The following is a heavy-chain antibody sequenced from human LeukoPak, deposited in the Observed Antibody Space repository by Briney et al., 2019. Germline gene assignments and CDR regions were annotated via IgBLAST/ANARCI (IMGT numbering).Heavy chain of an antibody. CDR3: ARGMEPYYYMDV. J-gene: IGHJ6*03. V-gene: IGHV3-30*04. CDR2: ISFDGSNK. D-gene: IGHD1-26*01. CDR1: GFTFSTYA. Sequence: GGSLRLSCAASGFTFSTYAMHWVRQAPGKGLEWVAVISFDGSNKYYADSVKGRFTISRDSSKNTLYLQMNSLRSDDTAVYYCARGMEPYYYMDVWGKGTTVTVSS.